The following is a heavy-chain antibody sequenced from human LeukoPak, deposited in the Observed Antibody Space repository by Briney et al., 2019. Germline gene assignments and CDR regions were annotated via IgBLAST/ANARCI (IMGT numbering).Heavy chain of an antibody. V-gene: IGHV4-59*01. Sequence: SETLSLTCTVSGGSISSYYWSWIRQPPGKGLEWIGYIYYSGSTNYNPSLKRRVTISVDTSKNQFSLKLSSVTAADTAVYYCARSVGCSGGSCYGDYFDYWGQGTLVTVSS. CDR1: GGSISSYY. J-gene: IGHJ4*02. CDR3: ARSVGCSGGSCYGDYFDY. CDR2: IYYSGST. D-gene: IGHD2-15*01.